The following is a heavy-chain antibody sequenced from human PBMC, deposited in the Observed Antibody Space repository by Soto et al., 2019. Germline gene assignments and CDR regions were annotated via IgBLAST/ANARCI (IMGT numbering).Heavy chain of an antibody. V-gene: IGHV3-23*01. CDR2: LSGTGGTT. CDR1: GFAFSSYA. D-gene: IGHD6-25*01. CDR3: AKFIVGTGGSSGWPWFLDS. Sequence: EVQLLESGGNLVQPGGSLRLSCAASGFAFSSYAMTWVRQAPGKGLEWVSALSGTGGTTYSADSVRGGFTIARDNSKNTIYLQMNGLSPEDSAIYYCAKFIVGTGGSSGWPWFLDSWGQGTLVTVSS. J-gene: IGHJ4*02.